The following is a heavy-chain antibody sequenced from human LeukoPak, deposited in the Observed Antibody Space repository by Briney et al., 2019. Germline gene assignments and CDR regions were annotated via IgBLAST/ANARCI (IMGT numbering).Heavy chain of an antibody. CDR1: GFTFSSYW. J-gene: IGHJ4*02. CDR2: IKQGGSEK. Sequence: PGGSLRLSCAASGFTFSSYWMSWARQAPGKGLEWVANIKQGGSEKYYVDSVKGRFTISRDNAKNSLYLQMTSLRAEDTAVYYCARATYYFDYWGQGTLVTVSS. CDR3: ARATYYFDY. V-gene: IGHV3-7*04.